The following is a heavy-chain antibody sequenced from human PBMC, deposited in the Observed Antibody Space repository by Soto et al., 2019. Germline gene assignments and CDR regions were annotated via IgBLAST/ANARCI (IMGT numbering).Heavy chain of an antibody. Sequence: SETLSLTCTVSGGSISSYYWSWIRQPPGKGLEWIGYIYYSGSTNYNPSLKSRVTISVDTSKNQFSLKLSSVTAADTAVYYCARHEAALYSGYEGPFDYWGQGTLVTVSS. CDR2: IYYSGST. CDR1: GGSISSYY. J-gene: IGHJ4*02. V-gene: IGHV4-59*08. CDR3: ARHEAALYSGYEGPFDY. D-gene: IGHD5-12*01.